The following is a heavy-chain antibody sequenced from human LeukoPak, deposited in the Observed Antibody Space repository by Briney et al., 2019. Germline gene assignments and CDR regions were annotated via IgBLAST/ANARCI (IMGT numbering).Heavy chain of an antibody. CDR2: IWYDGSNK. CDR1: GFTFSTYG. Sequence: GGSLRLSCAAPGFTFSTYGMHWVRQAPGKGLEWVALIWYDGSNKYYADSVKDRFTISRDNYKNTLYLQMNSLRAEDTAVYYCARDQGCTSTDCYSLFFHYWGQGTLVTVSS. J-gene: IGHJ4*02. D-gene: IGHD2-2*01. V-gene: IGHV3-30*02. CDR3: ARDQGCTSTDCYSLFFHY.